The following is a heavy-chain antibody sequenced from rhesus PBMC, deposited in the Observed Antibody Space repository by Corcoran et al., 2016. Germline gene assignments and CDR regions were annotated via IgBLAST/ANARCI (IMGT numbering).Heavy chain of an antibody. J-gene: IGHJ5-1*01. Sequence: QVQLQESGPELVKPSATLSLTCAASGGSIRSNYWSWIRQPPGTGLEWIGYIGGSSGSTNYNPSLKSRVTISTDTSKSQFSLKLSSVTAADTAVYYCARLPGYSSWSADVWGPGVLVTVSS. CDR1: GGSIRSNY. D-gene: IGHD6-13*01. CDR2: IGGSSGST. CDR3: ARLPGYSSWSADV. V-gene: IGHV4-165*01.